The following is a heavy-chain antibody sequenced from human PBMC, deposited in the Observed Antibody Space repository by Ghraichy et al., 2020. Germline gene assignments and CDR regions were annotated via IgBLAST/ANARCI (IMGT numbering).Heavy chain of an antibody. J-gene: IGHJ5*02. CDR3: VRQLWPRWFDP. CDR2: ISSNGGST. D-gene: IGHD5-18*01. V-gene: IGHV3-64*01. CDR1: GFTFSSYA. Sequence: GSPRLSCAASGFTFSSYAMHWVRQAPGKGLEYVSAISSNGGSTYYANSVKGRFTISRDNSKNTLYLQMGSLRAEDMAVYYCVRQLWPRWFDPWGQGTLVTVSS.